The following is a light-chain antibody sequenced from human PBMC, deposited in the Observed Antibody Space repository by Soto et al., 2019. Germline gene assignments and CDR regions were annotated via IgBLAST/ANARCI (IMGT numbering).Light chain of an antibody. CDR1: ALPKHF. Sequence: SSELRQPPSVSVSPGQTARITCSGDALPKHFSYWYQQKPGQAPVLVIFQDKRRPSGIPERFSGSRSGKTVTLTISGVQAEDEADYYCQSADSSGSYTVFGGGTKLTVL. J-gene: IGLJ2*01. V-gene: IGLV3-25*03. CDR2: QDK. CDR3: QSADSSGSYTV.